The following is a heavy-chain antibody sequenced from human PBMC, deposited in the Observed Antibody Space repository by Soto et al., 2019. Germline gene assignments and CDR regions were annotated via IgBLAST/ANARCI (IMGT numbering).Heavy chain of an antibody. Sequence: QVQLQESGPGLVKPSQTLSLTCTVSGGSISSGDYYWSWIRQPPGKGLEWIGYIYYSGSTYYNPSLKSRVTISVDTSKNQFSLKLSSVTAADTAVYYCARVGYGSGSYFQKNWYFDLWGRGTLVTVSS. D-gene: IGHD3-10*01. CDR2: IYYSGST. J-gene: IGHJ2*01. CDR1: GGSISSGDYY. V-gene: IGHV4-30-4*01. CDR3: ARVGYGSGSYFQKNWYFDL.